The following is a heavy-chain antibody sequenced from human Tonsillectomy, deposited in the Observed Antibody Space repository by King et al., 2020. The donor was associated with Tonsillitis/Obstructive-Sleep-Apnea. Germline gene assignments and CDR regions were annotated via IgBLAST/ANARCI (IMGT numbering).Heavy chain of an antibody. V-gene: IGHV1-18*01. CDR3: AKESPLSYSRSSFDY. Sequence: QLVQSGAEVKKPGASVKVSCKASGYPFTTYAISWVRQAPGQGLEWMGWISAYNGNTNYAQKFQGRVTMTTDTSTRTAYMELRSLRSDDTAVYYCAKESPLSYSRSSFDYWGQGTLVTVSS. CDR1: GYPFTTYA. D-gene: IGHD6-6*01. CDR2: ISAYNGNT. J-gene: IGHJ4*02.